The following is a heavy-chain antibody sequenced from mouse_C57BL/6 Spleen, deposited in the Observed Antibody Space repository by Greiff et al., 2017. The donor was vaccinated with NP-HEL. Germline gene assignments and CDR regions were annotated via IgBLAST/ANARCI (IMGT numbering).Heavy chain of an antibody. Sequence: QVQLQQPGAELVMPGASVKLSCKASGYTFTSYWMHWVKQRPGQGLEWIGEIDPSDSYTNYNQKFKGKATLTVDTSSSTAYMQLSSLTSEDSAVYYCALYGEGAMDYWGQGTSVTVSS. V-gene: IGHV1-69*01. J-gene: IGHJ4*01. CDR2: IDPSDSYT. D-gene: IGHD1-1*01. CDR1: GYTFTSYW. CDR3: ALYGEGAMDY.